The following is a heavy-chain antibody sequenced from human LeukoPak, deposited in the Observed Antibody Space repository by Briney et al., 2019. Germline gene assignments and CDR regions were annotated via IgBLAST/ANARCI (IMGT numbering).Heavy chain of an antibody. Sequence: GASVKVSCEASGYTFTSYYVHWVRQAPGQGLEWRGIINPSGGSTSYAQKFQGRVTMTRDTSTSTLYMELSSLRSEDTAVYYCARDLGGGSYDYYYYYYMDVWGKGTTVTISS. V-gene: IGHV1-46*01. CDR2: INPSGGST. CDR1: GYTFTSYY. J-gene: IGHJ6*03. CDR3: ARDLGGGSYDYYYYYYMDV. D-gene: IGHD1-26*01.